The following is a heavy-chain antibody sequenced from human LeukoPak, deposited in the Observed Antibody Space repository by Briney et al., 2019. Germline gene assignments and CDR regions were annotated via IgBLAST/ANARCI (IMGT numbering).Heavy chain of an antibody. V-gene: IGHV3-48*03. Sequence: GGSLRLSCAASGFTFSSYEMNWVRQAPGKGLEWVSYISSSGSTIYYADSVKGRFTISRDNAKNSLYLQMNSLRGEDTAVYYCARGRGSGSSDYWGQGTLVTVSS. J-gene: IGHJ4*02. D-gene: IGHD3-10*01. CDR3: ARGRGSGSSDY. CDR1: GFTFSSYE. CDR2: ISSSGSTI.